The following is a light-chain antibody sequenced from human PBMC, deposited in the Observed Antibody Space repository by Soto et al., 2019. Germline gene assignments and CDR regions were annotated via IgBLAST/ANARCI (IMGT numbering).Light chain of an antibody. CDR3: SSYTRNTTPVV. CDR1: SGDIGGYNY. CDR2: EVT. V-gene: IGLV2-14*01. Sequence: QSVLTRPASVSGSPGQSITISCTGTSGDIGGYNYVSWYQQHPGKAPKLLISEVTNRPSGVSNRFSGSKSGNTASLTISGLLAEDEADYYCSSYTRNTTPVVFGGGTQLTVL. J-gene: IGLJ2*01.